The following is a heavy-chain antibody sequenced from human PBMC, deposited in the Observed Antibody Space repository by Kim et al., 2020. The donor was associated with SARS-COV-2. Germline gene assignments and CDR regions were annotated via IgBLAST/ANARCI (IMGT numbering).Heavy chain of an antibody. V-gene: IGHV3-30*18. D-gene: IGHD3-10*01. CDR2: ISYDGSNK. CDR1: GFTFSSYG. J-gene: IGHJ4*02. Sequence: GGSLRLSCAASGFTFSSYGMHWVRQAPGKGLEWVAVISYDGSNKYYADSVKGRFTISRDNSKNTLYLQMNSLRAEDTAVYYCAKDQLLWFGESPFDYWGQGTLVTVSS. CDR3: AKDQLLWFGESPFDY.